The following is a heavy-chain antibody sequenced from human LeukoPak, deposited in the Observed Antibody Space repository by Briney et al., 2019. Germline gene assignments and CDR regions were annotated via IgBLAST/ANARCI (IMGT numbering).Heavy chain of an antibody. CDR2: MNPNSGNT. CDR1: GYTFTSYG. Sequence: ASVKVSCKASGYTFTSYGINWVRQATGQGLEWMGWMNPNSGNTGYAQKFQGRVTMTRNTSISTAYMELSSLRSEDTAVYYCASGLGWLRFSYYYGMDVWGQGTTVTVSS. D-gene: IGHD5-12*01. J-gene: IGHJ6*02. CDR3: ASGLGWLRFSYYYGMDV. V-gene: IGHV1-8*01.